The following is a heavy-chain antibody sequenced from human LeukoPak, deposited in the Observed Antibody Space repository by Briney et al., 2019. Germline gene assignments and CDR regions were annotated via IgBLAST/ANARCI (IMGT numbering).Heavy chain of an antibody. D-gene: IGHD3-16*01. CDR3: ARLFGGVTTYDY. J-gene: IGHJ4*02. CDR1: GFSLNGYW. Sequence: PGDSLTLSCAASGFSLNGYWMRWVRLGPGKGLEWVASINPDGSDRKFAESVRGRFTISRDNAKNSVFLEMSSLTADDTAVYYCARLFGGVTTYDYWGQGTLVTVSS. CDR2: INPDGSDR. V-gene: IGHV3-7*01.